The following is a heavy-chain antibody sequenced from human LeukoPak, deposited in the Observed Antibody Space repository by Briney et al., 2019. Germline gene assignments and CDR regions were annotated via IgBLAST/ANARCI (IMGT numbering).Heavy chain of an antibody. Sequence: QPGRSLSLSCAASGFNFRIFGTHWVRQAPGKGQEWVAFIRYDGSNKYYADSVKGRFTISRDNSKNTLYLQMNSLRAEDTAVYYCAKDHDDDIVVVVARGGFDYWGQGTLVTVSS. CDR1: GFNFRIFG. D-gene: IGHD2-15*01. CDR3: AKDHDDDIVVVVARGGFDY. CDR2: IRYDGSNK. J-gene: IGHJ4*02. V-gene: IGHV3-30*02.